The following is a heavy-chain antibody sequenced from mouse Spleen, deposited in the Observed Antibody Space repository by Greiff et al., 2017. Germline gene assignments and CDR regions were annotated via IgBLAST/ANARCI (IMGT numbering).Heavy chain of an antibody. CDR1: GYTFTDYY. Sequence: EVQLQQSGPVLVKPGASVKMSCKASGYTFTDYYMNWVKQSHGKSLEWIGVINPYNGGTSYNQKFKGKATLTVDKSSSTAYMELNSLTSEDSAVYYCVAITTGYWYFDVWGAGTTVTVSS. J-gene: IGHJ1*01. CDR2: INPYNGGT. CDR3: VAITTGYWYFDV. D-gene: IGHD2-4*01. V-gene: IGHV1-19*01.